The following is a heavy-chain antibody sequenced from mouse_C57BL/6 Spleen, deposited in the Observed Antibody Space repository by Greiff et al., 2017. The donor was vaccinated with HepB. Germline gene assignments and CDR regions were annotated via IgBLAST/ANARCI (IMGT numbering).Heavy chain of an antibody. CDR2: IDPSDSYT. J-gene: IGHJ3*01. V-gene: IGHV1-69*01. CDR3: ARNLNDGYPWFAY. D-gene: IGHD2-3*01. CDR1: GYTFTSYW. Sequence: VQLQQPGAELVMPGASVKLSCKASGYTFTSYWMHWVKQRPGQGLEWIGEIDPSDSYTNYNQKFKGKSTLTVDKSSSTAYMQLSSLTSEDSAVYYCARNLNDGYPWFAYWGQGTLVTVSA.